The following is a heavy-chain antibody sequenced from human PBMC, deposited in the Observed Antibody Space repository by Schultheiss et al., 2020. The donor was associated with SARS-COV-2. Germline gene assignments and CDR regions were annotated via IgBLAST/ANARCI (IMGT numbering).Heavy chain of an antibody. CDR1: GYTFTSYD. V-gene: IGHV1-8*01. D-gene: IGHD2-2*01. CDR3: ARGRESQWYQLLWGYYYGMDV. J-gene: IGHJ6*02. Sequence: VSVKVSCKASGYTFTSYDINWVRQATGQGLEWMGWMNPNSGNTGYAQKFQGRVTMTRNTSISTAYMELSSLRSEDTAVYYCARGRESQWYQLLWGYYYGMDVWGQGTTVTVSS. CDR2: MNPNSGNT.